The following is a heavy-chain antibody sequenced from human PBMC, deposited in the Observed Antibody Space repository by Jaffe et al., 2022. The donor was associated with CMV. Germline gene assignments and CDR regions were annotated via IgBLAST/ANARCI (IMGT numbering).Heavy chain of an antibody. Sequence: QLQLQESGPGLVKPSETLSLTCTVSGGSISSSSHYWGWIRQPPGKGLEWIGSIYYSGSTYYKSSLRSRVTISVDRSTNHFSLRLNSVTAADTAVYYCASTYYYESSDYYAYWYFDLWGRGTLVTVSS. CDR2: IYYSGST. J-gene: IGHJ2*01. CDR1: GGSISSSSHY. D-gene: IGHD3-22*01. V-gene: IGHV4-39*02. CDR3: ASTYYYESSDYYAYWYFDL.